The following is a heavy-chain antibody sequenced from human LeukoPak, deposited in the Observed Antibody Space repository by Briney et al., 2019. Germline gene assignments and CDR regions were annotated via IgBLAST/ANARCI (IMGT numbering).Heavy chain of an antibody. CDR2: ISGSADRT. J-gene: IGHJ6*02. CDR3: AKGGSRYYYYGMDV. V-gene: IGHV3-23*01. Sequence: PGGSLRLSCAASGFTFSSYAMSWVRQAPGKGLEWVSAISGSADRTYYADSVKGRFTISRDNSKNTLYLQMNSLRAEDTAVYYCAKGGSRYYYYGMDVWGQGTTVTVSS. CDR1: GFTFSSYA.